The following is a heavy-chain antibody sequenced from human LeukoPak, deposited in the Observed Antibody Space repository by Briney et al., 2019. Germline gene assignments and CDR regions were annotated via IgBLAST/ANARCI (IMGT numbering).Heavy chain of an antibody. CDR3: AKGEFRVVTANFDY. J-gene: IGHJ4*02. D-gene: IGHD2-21*02. V-gene: IGHV3-30*18. CDR2: ISYDGSNK. Sequence: GGSLRLSCAASGFTFSSYGMHWVRQAPGKGLEWVAVISYDGSNKYYADSVKGRFTISRDNSKNTLYLQMNSLRAEDTAVYYCAKGEFRVVTANFDYWGQGTLVTVSS. CDR1: GFTFSSYG.